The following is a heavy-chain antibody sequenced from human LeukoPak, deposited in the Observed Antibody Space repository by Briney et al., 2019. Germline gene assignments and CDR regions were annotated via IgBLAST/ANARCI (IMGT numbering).Heavy chain of an antibody. Sequence: ASVKVSCKASGGTFSSYAISWVQQAPGQGLEWMGGIIPIFGTANYAQKFQGRVTITADESTSTAYMELSSLRSEDTAVYYCARRFSSGYPEVAAFDIWGQGTMVTVSS. V-gene: IGHV1-69*13. D-gene: IGHD3-22*01. CDR1: GGTFSSYA. J-gene: IGHJ3*02. CDR3: ARRFSSGYPEVAAFDI. CDR2: IIPIFGTA.